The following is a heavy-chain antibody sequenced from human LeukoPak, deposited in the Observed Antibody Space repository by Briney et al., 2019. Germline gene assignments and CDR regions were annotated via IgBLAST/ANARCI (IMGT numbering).Heavy chain of an antibody. V-gene: IGHV4-59*11. CDR3: ASKNYDSSTYYHY. CDR1: GAPLRSHY. CDR2: IYFSETT. J-gene: IGHJ4*02. D-gene: IGHD3-22*01. Sequence: SETLSLTCSVSGAPLRSHYWAWIRQSPGKGLEWIGHIYFSETTKYNPSLKSRVTISVDKSKNQFSLKLKAVTAADTAVYYCASKNYDSSTYYHYWGRGTLVTVSS.